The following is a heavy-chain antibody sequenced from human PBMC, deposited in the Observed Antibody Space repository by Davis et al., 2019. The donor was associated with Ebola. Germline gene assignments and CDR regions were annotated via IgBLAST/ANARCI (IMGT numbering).Heavy chain of an antibody. CDR2: INPHNGNT. CDR3: ARSITMIVAGYFDL. Sequence: AASVKVSCKASGYTFTNYGITWVRQAPGQGLEWMGWINPHNGNTNYAQKLQGRVTMTTDTSTSTAYMELRSLRSDDTAVYYCARSITMIVAGYFDLWGRGTLVTVSS. J-gene: IGHJ2*01. D-gene: IGHD3-22*01. CDR1: GYTFTNYG. V-gene: IGHV1-18*04.